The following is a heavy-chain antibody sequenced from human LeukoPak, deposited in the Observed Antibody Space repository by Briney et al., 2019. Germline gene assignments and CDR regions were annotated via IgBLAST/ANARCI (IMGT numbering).Heavy chain of an antibody. Sequence: GGSLRLSCAASGFTLSNYWMHWVRQAPGKGLVWVSHINSDGSSTNYADSVKGRFTISRDNAKNTLYLQMNSLRAEDTGVYYCAKAVGSGSYWGQGTLVTVSS. J-gene: IGHJ4*02. V-gene: IGHV3-74*01. CDR2: INSDGSST. CDR3: AKAVGSGSY. D-gene: IGHD3-10*01. CDR1: GFTLSNYW.